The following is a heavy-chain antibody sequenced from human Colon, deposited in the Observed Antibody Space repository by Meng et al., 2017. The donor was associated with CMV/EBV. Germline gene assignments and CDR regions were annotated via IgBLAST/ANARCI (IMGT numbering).Heavy chain of an antibody. D-gene: IGHD4/OR15-4a*01. V-gene: IGHV3-23*01. CDR1: GFTFSNYA. CDR2: IDGSGATR. CDR3: FSRYG. Sequence: EVLLLESGGGLVQPGGSLRISCAASGFTFSNYAMIWVRQAPGKGLEWVSGIDGSGATRNIADSVKGRFTISRDNSKNTLYLQMNNLKTEDIGVYYCFSRYGGGQGTLVTVSS. J-gene: IGHJ4*02.